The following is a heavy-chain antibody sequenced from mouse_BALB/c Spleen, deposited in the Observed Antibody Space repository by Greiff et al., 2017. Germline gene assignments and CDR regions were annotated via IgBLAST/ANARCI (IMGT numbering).Heavy chain of an antibody. Sequence: QVQLKQSGPGLVAPSQSLSITCTVSGFSLTGYGVNWVRQPPGKGLEWLGMIWGDGSTDYNSALKSRLSISKDNSKSQVFLKMNSLQTDDTARYYCARDRRRTARATYAMDYWGQGTSVTVSS. CDR1: GFSLTGYG. CDR2: IWGDGST. D-gene: IGHD3-2*01. CDR3: ARDRRRTARATYAMDY. J-gene: IGHJ4*01. V-gene: IGHV2-6-7*01.